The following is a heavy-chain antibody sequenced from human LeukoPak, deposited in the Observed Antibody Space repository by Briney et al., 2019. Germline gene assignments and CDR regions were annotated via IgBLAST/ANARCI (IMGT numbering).Heavy chain of an antibody. CDR3: ARDISGSYFVDV. Sequence: GGSLRLSCAASGFTFSSYAMSWVRQAPGKGLEWVSAISGSGGSTYYADSVKGRFTISRDNSKNTLDLQMNSLRAEDTAVYYCARDISGSYFVDVWGQGTTVTVSS. CDR2: ISGSGGST. J-gene: IGHJ6*02. D-gene: IGHD1-26*01. V-gene: IGHV3-23*01. CDR1: GFTFSSYA.